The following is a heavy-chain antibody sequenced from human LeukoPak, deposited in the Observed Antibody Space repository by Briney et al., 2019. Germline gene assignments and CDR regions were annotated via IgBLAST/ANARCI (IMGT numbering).Heavy chain of an antibody. V-gene: IGHV3-11*01. D-gene: IGHD3-10*01. Sequence: GGSLRLSCAASGFTFSDYYMSWIRQAPGKGLEWVSYISSSGSTTYYADSVKGRFTISRDNSKNTLYLQMNSLRAEDTAVYYCAKESTMVRGVVAAFDYWGQGTLVTVSS. CDR2: ISSSGSTT. CDR1: GFTFSDYY. J-gene: IGHJ4*02. CDR3: AKESTMVRGVVAAFDY.